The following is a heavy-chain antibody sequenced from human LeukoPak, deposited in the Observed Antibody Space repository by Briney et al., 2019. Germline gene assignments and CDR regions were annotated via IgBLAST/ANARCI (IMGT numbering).Heavy chain of an antibody. CDR1: GFTFSSYS. J-gene: IGHJ6*03. Sequence: GGSLRLSCAASGFTFSSYSMNWVRQAPGKGLEWVSSISSSSSYIYYADSVKGRFTISRDNAKNSLYLQINSLRAEDTAVYYCARDEPYCSSTSCYIPDYMDVWGKGTTVTVSS. D-gene: IGHD2-2*02. V-gene: IGHV3-21*01. CDR2: ISSSSSYI. CDR3: ARDEPYCSSTSCYIPDYMDV.